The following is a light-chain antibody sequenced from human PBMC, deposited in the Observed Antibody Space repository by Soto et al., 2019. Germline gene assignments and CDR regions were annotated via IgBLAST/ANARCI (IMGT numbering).Light chain of an antibody. CDR2: GAS. CDR1: QSVSSN. J-gene: IGKJ2*01. CDR3: QQYNNWPPMYT. Sequence: EIVMTQSPATLSVSPGERATLSCRASQSVSSNLAWYQQKPGQAPRLLIYGASTRATGIPARFSGSGSVTEFTLTISSLQSEDFAVYYWQQYNNWPPMYTFGQGTKLEIK. V-gene: IGKV3-15*01.